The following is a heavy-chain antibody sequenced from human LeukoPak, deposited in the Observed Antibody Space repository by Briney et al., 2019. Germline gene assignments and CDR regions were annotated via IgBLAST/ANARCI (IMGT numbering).Heavy chain of an antibody. J-gene: IGHJ1*01. Sequence: PGESLRLSCAASGFTFSSYSMNWVRQAPGKGLEWVSSISSSSSYIYYADSVKGRFTISRDNAKNSLYLQMNSLRAEDTAVYYCARDGYYDSSGYYPPYFQHWGQGTLVTVSS. CDR2: ISSSSSYI. CDR3: ARDGYYDSSGYYPPYFQH. CDR1: GFTFSSYS. V-gene: IGHV3-21*01. D-gene: IGHD3-22*01.